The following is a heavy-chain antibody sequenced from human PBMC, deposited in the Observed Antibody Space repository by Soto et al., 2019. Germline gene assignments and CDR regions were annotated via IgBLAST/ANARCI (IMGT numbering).Heavy chain of an antibody. CDR1: GYTFTSYG. D-gene: IGHD2-15*01. CDR3: ARDLVGTGYCSGGSCYSFDY. CDR2: ISAYNGNT. J-gene: IGHJ4*02. V-gene: IGHV1-18*04. Sequence: QVQLVQSGAEVKKPGASVKVSCKASGYTFTSYGISWVRQAPGQGLEWMGWISAYNGNTNYAQKLQGRVTMTTYTSTSTAYMELRSLRSDDTAVYYCARDLVGTGYCSGGSCYSFDYWGQGTLVTVSS.